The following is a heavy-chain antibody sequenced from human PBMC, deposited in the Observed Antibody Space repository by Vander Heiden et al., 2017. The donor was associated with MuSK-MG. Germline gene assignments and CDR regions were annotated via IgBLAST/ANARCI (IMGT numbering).Heavy chain of an antibody. CDR1: GFTCSDYY. Sequence: QVQLVESGGGLVKPGGCLRLYCAASGFTCSDYYMSWIRQAPGKGLEWVSYISSSGSTIYYADSVKGRFAISRDNAKNSLYLQMNSLRAEDTAVYYCARDAPDYVVPAAMFDYWGQGTLVTVSS. D-gene: IGHD2-2*01. J-gene: IGHJ4*02. V-gene: IGHV3-11*04. CDR2: ISSSGSTI. CDR3: ARDAPDYVVPAAMFDY.